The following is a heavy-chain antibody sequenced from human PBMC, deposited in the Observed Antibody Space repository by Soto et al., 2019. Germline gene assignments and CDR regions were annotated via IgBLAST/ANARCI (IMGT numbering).Heavy chain of an antibody. CDR3: AKGFSGTVDY. J-gene: IGHJ4*02. CDR2: ISSDGSKK. CDR1: GFTFSSYG. Sequence: QVQLVESGGGVVQPGTSLRLSCAASGFTFSSYGMHWVRQAPGKGLEWVAIISSDGSKKYYADSVRGRFTISRDNSKNTLQLQMNSLRDEDTAVYYCAKGFSGTVDYWGQGTLVIVSS. D-gene: IGHD2-8*02. V-gene: IGHV3-30*18.